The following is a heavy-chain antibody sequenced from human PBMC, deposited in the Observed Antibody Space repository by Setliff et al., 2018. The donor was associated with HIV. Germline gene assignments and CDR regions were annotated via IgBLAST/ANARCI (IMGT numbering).Heavy chain of an antibody. D-gene: IGHD3-22*01. CDR1: GGSISSGDYY. CDR2: IYYTGST. J-gene: IGHJ4*02. V-gene: IGHV4-30-4*08. Sequence: SETLSLTCTVSGGSISSGDYYWSWIRQPPGKGLEWIGNIYYTGSTYYNPSLKSRVTISVDTSKNQFSLKLSSVTPADTAVYYCARRVVITTGSYYFDYWGQGTLVTVSS. CDR3: ARRVVITTGSYYFDY.